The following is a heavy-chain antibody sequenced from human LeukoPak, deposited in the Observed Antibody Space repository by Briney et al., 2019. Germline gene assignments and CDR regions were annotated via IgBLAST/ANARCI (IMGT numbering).Heavy chain of an antibody. CDR1: GYSISSGYY. J-gene: IGHJ3*02. D-gene: IGHD3-10*01. Sequence: SETLSLTCAVSGYSISSGYYWGWIRQPPGKGLEWIGSIYHSGSTYYNPSLKSRVTIPVDTSKNQFSLKLSSVTAADTAVYYCARVVTMVRGVKAGAFDIWGQGTMVTVSS. CDR3: ARVVTMVRGVKAGAFDI. V-gene: IGHV4-38-2*01. CDR2: IYHSGST.